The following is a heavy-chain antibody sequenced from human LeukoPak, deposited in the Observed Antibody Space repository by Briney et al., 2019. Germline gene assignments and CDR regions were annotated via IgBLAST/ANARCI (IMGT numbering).Heavy chain of an antibody. CDR3: AARTRGPIDY. Sequence: GGSLRLSCATSGFAFSNYWMTWVRQAPGKGLECVANIERDGSEIYYVDSARGRFTVSRDNARNSLFLQMNSLRAEDTAVYYCAARTRGPIDYWGQGTLVTVSS. V-gene: IGHV3-7*03. CDR1: GFAFSNYW. J-gene: IGHJ4*02. CDR2: IERDGSEI. D-gene: IGHD1-14*01.